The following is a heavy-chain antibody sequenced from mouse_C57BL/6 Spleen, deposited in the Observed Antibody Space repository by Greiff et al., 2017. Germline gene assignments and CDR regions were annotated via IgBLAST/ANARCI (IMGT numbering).Heavy chain of an antibody. CDR3: AREGVVDYAMDY. V-gene: IGHV5-4*01. Sequence: EVKLVESGGGLVKPGGSLKLSCAASGFTFSSYAMSWVRQTPEKRLEWVATISDGGSYTYYPDNVKGRFTISRDNAKTNLYLQMSHLKSEDTAMYYCAREGVVDYAMDYWGQGTSVTVSS. CDR2: ISDGGSYT. D-gene: IGHD1-1*01. CDR1: GFTFSSYA. J-gene: IGHJ4*01.